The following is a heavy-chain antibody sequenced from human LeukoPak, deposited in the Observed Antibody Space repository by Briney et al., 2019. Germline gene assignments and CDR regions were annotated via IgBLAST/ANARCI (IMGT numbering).Heavy chain of an antibody. V-gene: IGHV3-23*01. D-gene: IGHD6-13*01. CDR3: AKQYSSSSGVFDY. CDR2: ISGSGGST. J-gene: IGHJ4*02. CDR1: GFTFSSYA. Sequence: AGGSLRLSCAASGFTFSSYAMSGVRQAPGKGLEWVSAISGSGGSTYYADSVKGRFTISRDNSKNTLYMQMNSLRAEDTAVYYCAKQYSSSSGVFDYWGQGTLVTVSS.